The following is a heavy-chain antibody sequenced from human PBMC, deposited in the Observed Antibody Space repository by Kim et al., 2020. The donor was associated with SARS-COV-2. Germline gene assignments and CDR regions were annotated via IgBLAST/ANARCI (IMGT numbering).Heavy chain of an antibody. CDR2: ISISSSYI. Sequence: GGSLRLSCASSGFTFSSYIMNWVLQSPGKGLEWISSISISSSYIYYADSVKGRFTISRDNARATLYLQLNSLRAEDTAGYYCARVLASGWSYFDYWGQGTLVTVSS. D-gene: IGHD6-19*01. V-gene: IGHV3-21*04. CDR1: GFTFSSYI. CDR3: ARVLASGWSYFDY. J-gene: IGHJ4*02.